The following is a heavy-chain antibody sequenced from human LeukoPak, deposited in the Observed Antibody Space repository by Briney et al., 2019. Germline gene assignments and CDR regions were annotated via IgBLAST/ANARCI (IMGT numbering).Heavy chain of an antibody. CDR2: ISDNGGRT. J-gene: IGHJ4*02. D-gene: IGHD6-6*01. CDR3: AKDTRIGGSSSSFDY. Sequence: GGSLRLSCAASGFTFSNYAMSWVRQAPGKGLEWVSAISDNGGRTYDADSVRGRFTISRDNSKNTLYLQMNSLTAEDTAIYYCAKDTRIGGSSSSFDYWGQGTLVTVSS. V-gene: IGHV3-23*01. CDR1: GFTFSNYA.